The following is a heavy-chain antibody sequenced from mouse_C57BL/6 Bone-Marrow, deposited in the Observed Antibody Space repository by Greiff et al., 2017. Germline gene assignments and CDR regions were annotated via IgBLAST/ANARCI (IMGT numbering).Heavy chain of an antibody. CDR2: INPSSGYT. D-gene: IGHD2-3*01. V-gene: IGHV1-7*01. CDR1: GYTFTSYW. Sequence: QVQLQQSGAELAKPGASVKLSCKASGYTFTSYWMHWVKQRPGQGLEWIGYINPSSGYTKYNQKFKDKATLTVDKSSSTAYMQLSSLTYEDSAVYYCARCGAWWLLRGYFDVWGTGTTVTVSS. CDR3: ARCGAWWLLRGYFDV. J-gene: IGHJ1*03.